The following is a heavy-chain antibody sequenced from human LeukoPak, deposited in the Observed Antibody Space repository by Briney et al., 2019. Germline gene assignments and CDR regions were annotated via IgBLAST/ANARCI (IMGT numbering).Heavy chain of an antibody. CDR1: GGSISSYY. CDR3: ARHLRGSSWIDY. CDR2: IYYSGST. D-gene: IGHD6-13*01. Sequence: SETLSLPCTVSGGSISSYYLSWIRQPPGKGPEWIGYIYYSGSTNYNPSLKSRVTISVDTSKNQFSLKLSSVTAADTAVYYCARHLRGSSWIDYWGQGTLVTVSS. J-gene: IGHJ4*02. V-gene: IGHV4-59*08.